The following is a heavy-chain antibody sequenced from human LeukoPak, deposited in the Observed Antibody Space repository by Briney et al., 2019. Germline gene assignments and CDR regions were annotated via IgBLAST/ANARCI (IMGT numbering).Heavy chain of an antibody. D-gene: IGHD5-18*01. Sequence: SETLSLTCNVSGGSVTDNRYYWGWIRQPPGKGLEWIGEINHSGSTNYNPSLKSRVTISVDTSKNQFSLKLSSVTAADTAVYYCARGVGYSYGLTYFDYWGQGTLVTVSS. CDR1: GGSVTDNRYY. CDR2: INHSGST. J-gene: IGHJ4*02. V-gene: IGHV4-39*07. CDR3: ARGVGYSYGLTYFDY.